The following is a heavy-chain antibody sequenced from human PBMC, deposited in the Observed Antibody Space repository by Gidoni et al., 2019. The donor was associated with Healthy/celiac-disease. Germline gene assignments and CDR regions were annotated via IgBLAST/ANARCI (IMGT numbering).Heavy chain of an antibody. J-gene: IGHJ3*02. CDR2: IYYSGST. CDR3: ARQYYDILTGHDAFDI. Sequence: QLQLQESGPGLVKPSETLSLTCTVSGGSISSSSYYWGWIRQPPGKGLEWIGSIYYSGSTYYNPSLKSRVTISVDTSKNQFSLKLSSVTAADTAVYYCARQYYDILTGHDAFDIWGQGTMVTVSS. V-gene: IGHV4-39*01. CDR1: GGSISSSSYY. D-gene: IGHD3-9*01.